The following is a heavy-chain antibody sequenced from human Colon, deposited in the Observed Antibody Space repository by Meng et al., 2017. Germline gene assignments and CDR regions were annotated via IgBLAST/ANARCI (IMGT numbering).Heavy chain of an antibody. CDR1: GGSNCSYNW. CDR3: ARHGGWHFDY. CDR2: SDLGGTP. J-gene: IGHJ4*02. D-gene: IGHD6-19*01. V-gene: IGHV4-4*03. Sequence: QPEGAGPVLVEPPGPLALTCAGSGGSNCSYNWWSWARRTPGKGLEWIGQSDLGGTPYYHPSLESRVIMSLDKSKNQLSLRLTSVAAADTAVYYCARHGGWHFDYWGQGALVTVSS.